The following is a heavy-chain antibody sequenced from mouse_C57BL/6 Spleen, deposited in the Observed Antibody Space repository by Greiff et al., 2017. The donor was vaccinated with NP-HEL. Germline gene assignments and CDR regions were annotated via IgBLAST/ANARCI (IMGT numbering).Heavy chain of an antibody. CDR3: ARDDYYGSSNWYFDV. CDR2: IDPNSGGT. Sequence: QVQLKQSGPELVKPGASVKLSCKASGYTFTSYDINWVKQRPGRGLEWIGRIDPNSGGTKYNEKFKSKATLTVDKPSSTAYMQLSSLTSEDSAVYYCARDDYYGSSNWYFDVWGTGTTVTVSS. J-gene: IGHJ1*03. V-gene: IGHV1-72*01. D-gene: IGHD1-1*01. CDR1: GYTFTSYD.